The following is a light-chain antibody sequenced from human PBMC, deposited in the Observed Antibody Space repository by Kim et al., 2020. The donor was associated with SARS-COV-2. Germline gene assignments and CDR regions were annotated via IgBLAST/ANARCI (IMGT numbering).Light chain of an antibody. CDR2: KDS. CDR1: VLTKKY. J-gene: IGLJ3*02. V-gene: IGLV3-27*01. Sequence: VSPGQTARSTCSGDVLTKKYARWFQQKPGQAPVLVIYKDSERPSGIPERFSGTSSGTTVTLTISRAQVDDEADYYCYSAANNNLWVFGGGTKLTVL. CDR3: YSAANNNLWV.